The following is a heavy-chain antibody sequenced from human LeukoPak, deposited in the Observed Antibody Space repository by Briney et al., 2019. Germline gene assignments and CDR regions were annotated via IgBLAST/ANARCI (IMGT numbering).Heavy chain of an antibody. D-gene: IGHD3-10*01. J-gene: IGHJ6*02. CDR2: INIANGKT. CDR1: GYTFTSYA. CDR3: ARDRDQYIGSGSLAAYYYYGMDV. Sequence: ASVKLSCKASGYTFTSYAIQWVRQAPGQGLEWMGWINIANGKTKYSEKFQGRVSITMNTSASTGFMLLNSLRAEDTAVYYCARDRDQYIGSGSLAAYYYYGMDVWGQGTIVTVSS. V-gene: IGHV1-3*04.